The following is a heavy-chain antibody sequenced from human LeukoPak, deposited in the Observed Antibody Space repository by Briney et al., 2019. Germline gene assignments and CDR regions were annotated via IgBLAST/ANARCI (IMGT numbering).Heavy chain of an antibody. D-gene: IGHD5-18*01. CDR2: IDTNEDLT. CDR1: GFTFSNFV. J-gene: IGHJ4*02. Sequence: GGSLRLSCVASGFTFSNFVMHWVRQSPGKGLEYVSGIDTNEDLTYYPSSVKGRFTISRDNAKNSLYLQMNNLRDEDTAVYYCARDGDGYYYWGQGALVTVSS. CDR3: ARDGDGYYY. V-gene: IGHV3-64*01.